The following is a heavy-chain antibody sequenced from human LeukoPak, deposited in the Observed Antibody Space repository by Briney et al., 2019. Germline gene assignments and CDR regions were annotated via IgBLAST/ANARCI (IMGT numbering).Heavy chain of an antibody. Sequence: ASVKVSYKTSGGTFSSSAITWVRQAPGQGLEWMGRIIPVLNITTYAQKFQGSVTITADTSTSTVYMELSSLRSEETAVYYCARDQGLTAPPPYGLDVWGQGTTVIVSS. CDR1: GGTFSSSA. V-gene: IGHV1-69*04. J-gene: IGHJ6*02. CDR3: ARDQGLTAPPPYGLDV. D-gene: IGHD5-18*01. CDR2: IIPVLNIT.